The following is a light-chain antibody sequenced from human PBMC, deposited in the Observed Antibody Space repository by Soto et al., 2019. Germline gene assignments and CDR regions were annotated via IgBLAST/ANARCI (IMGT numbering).Light chain of an antibody. CDR2: SDN. J-gene: IGLJ3*02. Sequence: QSVLTQPPSASGTPGQRVTISCSGSSSNIGYNPANWYQQLPGTAPKLLMYSDNQRPSGVPDRFSGSKSGNTASLTISALQAEDEAEYYCCSYSPSTTVVFGGGTKLTVL. CDR1: SSNIGYNP. V-gene: IGLV1-44*01. CDR3: CSYSPSTTVV.